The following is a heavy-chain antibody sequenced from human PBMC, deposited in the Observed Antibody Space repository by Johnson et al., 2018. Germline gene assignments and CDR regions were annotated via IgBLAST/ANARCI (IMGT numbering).Heavy chain of an antibody. CDR2: ISGSGGST. Sequence: VQLVESGGGLVQPGGSLRLSCAASGFTFSSYAMSWVRQAPGKGLEWVSAISGSGGSTYYADSVKGRFTISRDNSKNTLFLQMNSLRAEDTAVYYCAKFYCTNGVCSYYYYYYMDVWGKGTPVTVSS. D-gene: IGHD2-8*01. CDR1: GFTFSSYA. CDR3: AKFYCTNGVCSYYYYYYMDV. J-gene: IGHJ6*03. V-gene: IGHV3-23*04.